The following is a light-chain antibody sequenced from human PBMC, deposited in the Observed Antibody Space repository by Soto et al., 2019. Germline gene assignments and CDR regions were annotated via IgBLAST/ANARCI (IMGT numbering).Light chain of an antibody. CDR3: SSFTSQSSLI. CDR2: EVR. J-gene: IGLJ2*01. Sequence: QSALTQPASVSGSPGQSITISCAGTMRDVGAYNLVSWYQQHPGRAPQLIIFEVRYRPPGISFRFSGSKSGNTASLTISGLQAEDEADYYCSSFTSQSSLIFGGGTKLTVL. CDR1: MRDVGAYNL. V-gene: IGLV2-14*01.